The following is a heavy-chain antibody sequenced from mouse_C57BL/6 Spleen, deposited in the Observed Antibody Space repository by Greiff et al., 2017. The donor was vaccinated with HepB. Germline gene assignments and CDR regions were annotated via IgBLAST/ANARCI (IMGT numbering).Heavy chain of an antibody. CDR3: ARSPPYYATTGAWFAY. Sequence: VQLQQPGAELVMPGASVKLSCKASGYTFTSYWMHWVKQRPGQGLEWIGEIDPSDSYTNYNQKFKGKSTLTVDKSSSTAYMQLSSLTSEDSAVYYCARSPPYYATTGAWFAYWGQGTLVTVSA. D-gene: IGHD1-1*02. V-gene: IGHV1-69*01. J-gene: IGHJ3*01. CDR2: IDPSDSYT. CDR1: GYTFTSYW.